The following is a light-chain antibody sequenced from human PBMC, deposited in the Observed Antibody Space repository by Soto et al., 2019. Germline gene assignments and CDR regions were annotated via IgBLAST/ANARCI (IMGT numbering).Light chain of an antibody. J-gene: IGKJ5*01. CDR2: NAS. Sequence: EIVLTQSPATLSLSPGERATLSCRASQSVSNYLVWYQQKLGQPPRLLIYNASNRDTGIPARFSGSGSGTDFTLTISSLEPEDFAIYYCQQRSSLPLTFGQGTRLEIK. CDR1: QSVSNY. V-gene: IGKV3-11*01. CDR3: QQRSSLPLT.